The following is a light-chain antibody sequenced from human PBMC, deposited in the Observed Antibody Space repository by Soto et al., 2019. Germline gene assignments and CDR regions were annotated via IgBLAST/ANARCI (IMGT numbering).Light chain of an antibody. Sequence: QSVLTQSPSASASLGASVKLTCTLSSGHSSYAIAWHQQQPEKGPRYLMKLNSDGSHNKGDGIPDRFSGSSSGAERYLTSSSLQSEDEADYYCQTWGSGILVFGAGTKLTVL. V-gene: IGLV4-69*01. CDR2: LNSDGSH. CDR1: SGHSSYA. J-gene: IGLJ1*01. CDR3: QTWGSGILV.